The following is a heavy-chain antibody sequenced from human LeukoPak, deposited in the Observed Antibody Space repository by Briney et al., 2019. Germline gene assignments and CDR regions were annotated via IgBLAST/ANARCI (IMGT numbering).Heavy chain of an antibody. J-gene: IGHJ4*02. CDR3: TTDAVTYYYDSSGYAY. Sequence: GSLRLSCAASGFTFSSYEMNWVRQAPGKGLEWVSYISSSGSTIYYADSVKGRFTISRDNAKNSLYLQMNSLKTEDTAVYYCTTDAVTYYYDSSGYAYWGQGTLVTVSS. CDR2: ISSSGSTI. CDR1: GFTFSSYE. V-gene: IGHV3-48*03. D-gene: IGHD3-22*01.